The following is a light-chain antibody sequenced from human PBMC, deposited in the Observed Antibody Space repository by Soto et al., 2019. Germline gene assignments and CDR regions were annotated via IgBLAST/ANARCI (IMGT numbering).Light chain of an antibody. Sequence: DIQMTQSPSTLSASAGDRVTITCRASQSISNWLAWVQQKPGKAPKLQLSKASTVERGVPSGFSGSGSGTEVTLTITTLQPDDFATYYGQQSIGTFGQGTKLEIK. CDR3: QQSIGT. V-gene: IGKV1-5*01. CDR2: KAS. J-gene: IGKJ2*01. CDR1: QSISNW.